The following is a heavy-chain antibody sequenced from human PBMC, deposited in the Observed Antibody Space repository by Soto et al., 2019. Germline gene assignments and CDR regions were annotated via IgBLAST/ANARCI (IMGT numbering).Heavy chain of an antibody. CDR2: IRSKANSYAT. CDR1: VFTFSGSA. Sequence: GSLRVSCAASVFTFSGSAMHWVRQASGKGLEWVGRIRSKANSYATAYAASVKGRFTISRDDSKNTAYLQMNSLKTEDTAVYYCTRLGSSHDYWGQGTLVTSPQ. V-gene: IGHV3-73*01. CDR3: TRLGSSHDY. D-gene: IGHD6-6*01. J-gene: IGHJ4*02.